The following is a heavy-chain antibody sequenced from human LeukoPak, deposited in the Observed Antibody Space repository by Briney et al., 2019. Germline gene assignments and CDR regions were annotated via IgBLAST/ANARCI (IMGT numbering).Heavy chain of an antibody. CDR3: ARGAFYDSSGGGAFDI. Sequence: ASVKVSCKASGGTFSSYAISWVRQAPGQGLEWMGGIIPIFGTANYAQKFQGRVTITTDESTSTAYMELSSPRSEDTAVYYCARGAFYDSSGGGAFDIWGQGTMVTVSS. CDR2: IIPIFGTA. D-gene: IGHD3-22*01. CDR1: GGTFSSYA. V-gene: IGHV1-69*05. J-gene: IGHJ3*02.